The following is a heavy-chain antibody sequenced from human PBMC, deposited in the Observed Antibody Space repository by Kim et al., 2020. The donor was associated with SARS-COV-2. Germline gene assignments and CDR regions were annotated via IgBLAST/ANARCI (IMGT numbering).Heavy chain of an antibody. V-gene: IGHV3-23*01. CDR2: FSGGGGTT. CDR1: GFTFSSYA. J-gene: IGHJ5*02. D-gene: IGHD2-2*01. Sequence: GGSLRLSCAASGFTFSSYAMSWVRQAPGKGLEWVSTFSGGGGTTYYADSVKGRFTISRDNSKNTLYLQMNSLRAEVSAVYYCARDRGTNLYDCSSSSCYGWFDPWGQGTLVTVSS. CDR3: ARDRGTNLYDCSSSSCYGWFDP.